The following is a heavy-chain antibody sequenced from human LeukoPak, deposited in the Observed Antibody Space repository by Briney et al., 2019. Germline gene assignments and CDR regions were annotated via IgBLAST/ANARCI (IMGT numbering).Heavy chain of an antibody. J-gene: IGHJ4*02. Sequence: PSETLSLTCTVSGGSISSGSYYWSWIRQPAGKGLEWIGRIYTSGSTNYNPSLKSRVTISVDTSKNQFSLKLSSVTAADTAVYYCVTGATLSLFDYWGQGTLVTVSS. CDR3: VTGATLSLFDY. CDR1: GGSISSGSYY. CDR2: IYTSGST. V-gene: IGHV4-61*02. D-gene: IGHD1-26*01.